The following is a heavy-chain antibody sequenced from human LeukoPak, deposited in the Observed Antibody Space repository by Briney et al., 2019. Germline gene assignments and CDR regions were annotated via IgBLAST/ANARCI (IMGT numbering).Heavy chain of an antibody. CDR3: ARVPSKYYYYYGMDV. CDR1: GYTLTELS. D-gene: IGHD2-2*01. J-gene: IGHJ6*02. Sequence: ASVKVSCKVSGYTLTELSMHWVRQAPGQGLEWMGWISAYNGNTNYAQKLQGRVTMTTDTSTSTAYMELRSLRSDDTAVYYCARVPSKYYYYYGMDVWGQGTTVTVSS. CDR2: ISAYNGNT. V-gene: IGHV1-18*01.